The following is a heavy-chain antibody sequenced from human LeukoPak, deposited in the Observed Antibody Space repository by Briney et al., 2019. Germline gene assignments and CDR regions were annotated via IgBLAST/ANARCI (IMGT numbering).Heavy chain of an antibody. CDR1: GGSFSGYY. CDR3: ARLGGRGGGNFIFDY. Sequence: PSETLSLTCAVYGGSFSGYYWSWIRQPPGKGLEWIGEINHSGSTNYNPSLKSRVTISVDTSKNQFSLKLSSVTAADTAVYYCARLGGRGGGNFIFDYWGQGTLVTVYS. J-gene: IGHJ4*02. CDR2: INHSGST. D-gene: IGHD4-23*01. V-gene: IGHV4-34*01.